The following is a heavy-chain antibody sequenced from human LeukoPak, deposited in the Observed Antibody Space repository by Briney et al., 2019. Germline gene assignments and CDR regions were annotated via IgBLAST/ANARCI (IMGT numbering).Heavy chain of an antibody. CDR2: ISAYNGNT. CDR3: ARDLLWFGADNWFDP. D-gene: IGHD3-10*01. V-gene: IGHV1-18*04. J-gene: IGHJ5*02. CDR1: GYTFTSYG. Sequence: GASVKVSCKASGYTFTSYGISWVRQAPGQGLEWMGWISAYNGNTNYAQKLQGRVTITRDTSASTAYMELSSLRSEDTAVYYCARDLLWFGADNWFDPWGQGTLVTVSS.